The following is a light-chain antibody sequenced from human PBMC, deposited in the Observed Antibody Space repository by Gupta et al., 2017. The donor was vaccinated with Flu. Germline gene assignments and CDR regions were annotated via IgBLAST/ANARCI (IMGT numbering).Light chain of an antibody. Sequence: QSVLTRSPSASRPPWQRVTISCSGNSSNIGRNTVNWYQQVPGTDPKLIIYNNTQWPSGVPDRFSGSKSGTSASLAISGLQAEDEADYYCAVWDDSLNGVLFGGGTKLTVL. CDR3: AVWDDSLNGVL. J-gene: IGLJ2*01. CDR1: SSNIGRNT. CDR2: NNT. V-gene: IGLV1-44*01.